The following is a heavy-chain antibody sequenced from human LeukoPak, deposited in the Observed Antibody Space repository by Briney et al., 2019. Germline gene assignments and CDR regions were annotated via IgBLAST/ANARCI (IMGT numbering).Heavy chain of an antibody. J-gene: IGHJ4*02. Sequence: SETLSLTCAVYGGSFSGYYWSWIRQPPGKGLEWIAYIYYTGSTNYNPSLKSRVTIPVDTSKNQFSLKLTSVTAADTAVYYCATRQAAGPFDYWGQGTLVTVSS. CDR1: GGSFSGYY. V-gene: IGHV4-59*01. CDR2: IYYTGST. D-gene: IGHD6-13*01. CDR3: ATRQAAGPFDY.